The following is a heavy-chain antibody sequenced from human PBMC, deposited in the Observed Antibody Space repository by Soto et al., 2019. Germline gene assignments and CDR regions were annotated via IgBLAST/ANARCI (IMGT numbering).Heavy chain of an antibody. D-gene: IGHD4-17*01. J-gene: IGHJ4*02. Sequence: EVQLVESGGGLVQPGGSLRLSCAASGFTFSDHYMDWVRQAPGQGLEWVGRTRNKANSHTTEYAASVKGRFTIARDDSKSSLYLQIHSLKIEDTAVYYCARATTVPDYWGQGTLVTVSS. V-gene: IGHV3-72*01. CDR3: ARATTVPDY. CDR1: GFTFSDHY. CDR2: TRNKANSHTT.